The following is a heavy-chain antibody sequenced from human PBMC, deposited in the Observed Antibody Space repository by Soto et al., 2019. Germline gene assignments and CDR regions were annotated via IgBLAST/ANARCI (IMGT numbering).Heavy chain of an antibody. J-gene: IGHJ6*02. V-gene: IGHV2-26*01. CDR3: ARIWGPYYYYGMDV. Sequence: QVTLKESGPVLVKPTETLTLTCTVSGFSLSNARMGVSWIRQPPGKALEWLAHIFSNDEKSYSTSLKSRLTISKHTSKSQVVLTMTTMDPVDTATYYCARIWGPYYYYGMDVWGQGTTVTVSS. CDR1: GFSLSNARMG. D-gene: IGHD7-27*01. CDR2: IFSNDEK.